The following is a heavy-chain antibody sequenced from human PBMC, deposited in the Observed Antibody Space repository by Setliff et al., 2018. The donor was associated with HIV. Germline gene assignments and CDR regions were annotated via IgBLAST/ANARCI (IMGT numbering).Heavy chain of an antibody. J-gene: IGHJ2*01. CDR2: INHSGST. D-gene: IGHD3-16*01. Sequence: SETLSLTCTVSGASFIRCRYYWSWIRHPAGKGLEWIGEINHSGSTNYNTSLKRRVTISVDTSKNQFSLKLSSVTAADTAVYYCARDERLEMATILGYFDLWGRGTLVTVSS. V-gene: IGHV4-61*10. CDR3: ARDERLEMATILGYFDL. CDR1: GASFIRCRYY.